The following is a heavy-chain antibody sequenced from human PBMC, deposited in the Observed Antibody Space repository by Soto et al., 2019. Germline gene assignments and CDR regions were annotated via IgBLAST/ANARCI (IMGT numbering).Heavy chain of an antibody. Sequence: KVSCKASGGTFSSYAISWVRQAPGQGLEWMGGIIPIFGTANYAQKFQGRVTITADKSTSTAYMELSSLRSEDTAVYYCARDPGYSSGWYGQLDYYGMDVWGQGTTVTVSS. J-gene: IGHJ6*02. CDR2: IIPIFGTA. V-gene: IGHV1-69*06. CDR1: GGTFSSYA. CDR3: ARDPGYSSGWYGQLDYYGMDV. D-gene: IGHD6-19*01.